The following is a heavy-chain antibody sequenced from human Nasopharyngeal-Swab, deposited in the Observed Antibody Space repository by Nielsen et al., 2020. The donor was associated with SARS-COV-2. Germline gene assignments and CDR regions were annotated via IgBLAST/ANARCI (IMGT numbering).Heavy chain of an antibody. CDR3: ARVVGSYYGMDV. CDR1: GFTFSDYY. J-gene: IGHJ6*02. D-gene: IGHD2-15*01. Sequence: GESLKISCAASGFTFSDYYMAWVRQAPGKGLEWLSYISTSGRSTDSADSVKGRFTISRDNANNLLFLQMNSLRGEDTAVYYCARVVGSYYGMDVWGQGTTVTVSS. V-gene: IGHV3-11*01. CDR2: ISTSGRST.